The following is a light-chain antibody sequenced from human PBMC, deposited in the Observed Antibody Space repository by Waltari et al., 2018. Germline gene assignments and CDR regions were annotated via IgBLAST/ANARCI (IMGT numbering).Light chain of an antibody. CDR1: GSNIGAGYD. CDR3: SSFTSSSTLV. V-gene: IGLV1-40*01. J-gene: IGLJ2*01. CDR2: GVN. Sequence: QSVLTQPPSVSGAPGQRVTISCTGGGSNIGAGYDVPWYRQLPGKAPELLIYGVNNRPSGVPDRFFGSLSGTSASLAITGLQAEDEADYYCSSFTSSSTLVFGGGTELTVL.